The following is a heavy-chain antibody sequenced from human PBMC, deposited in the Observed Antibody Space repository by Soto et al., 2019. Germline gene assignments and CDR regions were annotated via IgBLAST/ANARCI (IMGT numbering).Heavy chain of an antibody. CDR3: ARAKDIATRLDY. D-gene: IGHD6-6*01. J-gene: IGHJ4*02. CDR2: IYHGGAT. Sequence: TVSLTCAVSGDSVSSSNWWTWVRQPPGKGLDWIGEIYHGGATNYNPSLKSRVLISVDKSKNQISLKLNSVTAADTAVYYCARAKDIATRLDYWGQGTLVTVSS. CDR1: GDSVSSSNW. V-gene: IGHV4-4*02.